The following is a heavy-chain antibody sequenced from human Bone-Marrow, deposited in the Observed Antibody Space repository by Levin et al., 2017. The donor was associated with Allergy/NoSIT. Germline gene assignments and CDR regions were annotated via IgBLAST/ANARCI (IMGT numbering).Heavy chain of an antibody. D-gene: IGHD3-10*01. CDR1: GASIRSGGYY. Sequence: SQTLSLTCTVSGASIRSGGYYWSWIRQHPGKGLEWIGFIYYSGGTRYNPSLLSRVIVSVDPSKNQFSLKLTSVTAADTSVYYCAGSLNRGVIPSLNFDYWGQGTLVTVSS. CDR3: AGSLNRGVIPSLNFDY. V-gene: IGHV4-31*03. CDR2: IYYSGGT. J-gene: IGHJ4*02.